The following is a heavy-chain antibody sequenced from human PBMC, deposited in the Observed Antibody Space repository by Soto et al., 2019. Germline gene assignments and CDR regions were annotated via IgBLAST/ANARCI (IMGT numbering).Heavy chain of an antibody. J-gene: IGHJ6*02. CDR1: GFTFSSYA. D-gene: IGHD3-9*01. Sequence: QVQLVESGGGVVQPGRSLRLSCAASGFTFSSYAMHWVRQAPGKGLEWVAVISYDGSNKYYADSVKGRFTISRDNSKNPLYLQMNSLRAEDTAVYYCARDPLRYFDWLLSQIADYYYYGMDVWGQGTTVTVSS. V-gene: IGHV3-30-3*01. CDR3: ARDPLRYFDWLLSQIADYYYYGMDV. CDR2: ISYDGSNK.